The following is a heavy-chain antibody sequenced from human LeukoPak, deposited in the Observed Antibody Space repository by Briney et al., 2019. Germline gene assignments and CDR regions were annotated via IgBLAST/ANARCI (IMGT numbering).Heavy chain of an antibody. J-gene: IGHJ3*02. Sequence: PGGSLRLSCAASGFTFDDYAMHWVRQAPGKGLEWVSGISWNSGSIGYADSVKGRFTISRDNAKNSLYLQMNSLRAEDTALYYCAKVSSRGPRDSPTHAFDIWGQGTMVTVSS. D-gene: IGHD5-24*01. CDR1: GFTFDDYA. V-gene: IGHV3-9*01. CDR2: ISWNSGSI. CDR3: AKVSSRGPRDSPTHAFDI.